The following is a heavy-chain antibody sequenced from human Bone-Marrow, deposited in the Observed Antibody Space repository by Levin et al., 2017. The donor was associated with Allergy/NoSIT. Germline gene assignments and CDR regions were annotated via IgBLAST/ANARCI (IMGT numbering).Heavy chain of an antibody. J-gene: IGHJ6*02. CDR3: VRLDGYTQQSHYYYGLDV. CDR1: GYRFTTFW. Sequence: GGSLRLSCKGSGYRFTTFWIGWVRQMPGKGLEWMGIIFPGDSKTTYSPSFQGQVTISVDRSTSTAYLQWSSLKASDSAMYYCVRLDGYTQQSHYYYGLDVWGQGTAVTVSS. D-gene: IGHD5-18*01. CDR2: IFPGDSKT. V-gene: IGHV5-51*01.